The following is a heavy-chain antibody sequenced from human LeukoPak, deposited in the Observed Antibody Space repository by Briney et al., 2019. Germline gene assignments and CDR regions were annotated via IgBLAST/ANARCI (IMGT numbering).Heavy chain of an antibody. D-gene: IGHD3-22*01. Sequence: GGSLRLSCAASGFTFSNYAMSWVRQAPGKGLEWVSAISGSGGSTYYADSVKGRFTISRDNSRTTLYLQMNSLRAEDTAVYYCAKDYYYDSSGPFDYWGQGTLVTVSS. V-gene: IGHV3-23*01. CDR3: AKDYYYDSSGPFDY. CDR1: GFTFSNYA. CDR2: ISGSGGST. J-gene: IGHJ4*02.